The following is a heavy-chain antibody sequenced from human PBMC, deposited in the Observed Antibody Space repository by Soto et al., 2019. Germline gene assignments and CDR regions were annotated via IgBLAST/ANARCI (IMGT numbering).Heavy chain of an antibody. D-gene: IGHD6-13*01. V-gene: IGHV2-5*02. CDR3: AHRRGGYSSSWFGYYYGMDV. J-gene: IGHJ6*02. CDR2: IYWDDDK. CDR1: GFSLSTSGVG. Sequence: QITLKESGPTLVKPTQTLTLTCTFSGFSLSTSGVGVGWIRQPPGKALEWLALIYWDDDKRYSPSLKSRLTITKDTPKNQVVLTMTHMDPVDTATYYCAHRRGGYSSSWFGYYYGMDVWGQGTTVTVSS.